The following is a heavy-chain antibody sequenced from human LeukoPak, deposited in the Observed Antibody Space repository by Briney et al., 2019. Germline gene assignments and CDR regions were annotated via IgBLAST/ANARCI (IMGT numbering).Heavy chain of an antibody. J-gene: IGHJ4*02. D-gene: IGHD3-10*01. CDR1: GGSISRYY. V-gene: IGHV4-59*01. CDR2: ISYTGST. CDR3: ARTAKYYYGSETYYFFDY. Sequence: PSETLSLTCTVSGGSISRYYWSWIRQHPGKGLEWIGYISYTGSTTYNSSLKSRVTISLDTSQNQFSLKLTSVTPADTAVYYCARTAKYYYGSETYYFFDYWGQGTLVTVSS.